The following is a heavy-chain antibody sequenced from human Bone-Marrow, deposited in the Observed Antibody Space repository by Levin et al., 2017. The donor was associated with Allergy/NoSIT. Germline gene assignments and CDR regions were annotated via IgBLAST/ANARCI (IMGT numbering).Heavy chain of an antibody. CDR2: INHSGST. Sequence: PSETLSLTCAVYGGSFSGYYWSWIRQPPGKGLEWIGEINHSGSTNYNPSLKSRVTISVDTSKNQFSLKLSSVTAADTAVYYCARGFRGYSSSGRPWYFDLWGRGTLVTVSS. J-gene: IGHJ2*01. D-gene: IGHD6-6*01. V-gene: IGHV4-34*01. CDR3: ARGFRGYSSSGRPWYFDL. CDR1: GGSFSGYY.